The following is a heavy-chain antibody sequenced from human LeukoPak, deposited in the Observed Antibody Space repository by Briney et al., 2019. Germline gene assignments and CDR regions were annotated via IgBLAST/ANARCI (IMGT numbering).Heavy chain of an antibody. CDR1: GYSFTDYF. J-gene: IGHJ3*01. D-gene: IGHD1-7*01. CDR3: ARVHGGRELDAFDF. Sequence: ASVKVSCKASGYSFTDYFIHWVRQAPGQGLEWMGWIKPNSGGTHYVQMFQGRVTMTRDTSISTVYMDLSNLKYDDTAAYYCARVHGGRELDAFDFWGQGTMLTVSS. CDR2: IKPNSGGT. V-gene: IGHV1-2*02.